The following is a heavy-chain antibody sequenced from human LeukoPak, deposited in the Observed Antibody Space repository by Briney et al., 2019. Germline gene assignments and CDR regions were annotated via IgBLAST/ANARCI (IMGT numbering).Heavy chain of an antibody. CDR1: GYTFTSYD. D-gene: IGHD6-6*01. J-gene: IGHJ5*02. CDR2: IIPIFGTA. Sequence: SVKVSCKASGYTFTSYDINWVRQAPGQGLEWMGGIIPIFGTANYAQKFQGRVTITADESTSTAYMELSSLRSEDTAVYYCARDYRNIAARQLNWFDPWGQGTLVTVSS. V-gene: IGHV1-69*13. CDR3: ARDYRNIAARQLNWFDP.